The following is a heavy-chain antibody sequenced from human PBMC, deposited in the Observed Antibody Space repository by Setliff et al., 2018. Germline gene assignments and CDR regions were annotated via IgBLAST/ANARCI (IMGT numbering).Heavy chain of an antibody. D-gene: IGHD3-3*01. J-gene: IGHJ4*02. CDR2: ISGYNGNT. CDR3: ARVPRLEWLLPTFDS. CDR1: GYTFISYG. V-gene: IGHV1-18*01. Sequence: ASVKVSCKTAGYTFISYGLSWMRQAPGQGLEWMGWISGYNGNTEYAQNLQGRVTMTMDTSTSTAYMELRSLTSDDTAVYYCARVPRLEWLLPTFDSWGQGTLVTVSS.